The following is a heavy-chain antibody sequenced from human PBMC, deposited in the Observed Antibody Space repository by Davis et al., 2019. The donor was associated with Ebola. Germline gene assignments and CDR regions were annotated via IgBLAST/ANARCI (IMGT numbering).Heavy chain of an antibody. D-gene: IGHD3-10*01. V-gene: IGHV4-34*01. CDR1: ARSFSGYY. J-gene: IGHJ4*02. Sequence: MPSETLSLTCPVYARSFSGYYWSWIRQPPGKGLEWIAEINHSGTTNYNASLKSRVTISVDTSKNQFSLKLNSVTAADTAVYYCARGRVWFGELLFPIDYDYWGQGTLVTVSS. CDR2: INHSGTT. CDR3: ARGRVWFGELLFPIDYDY.